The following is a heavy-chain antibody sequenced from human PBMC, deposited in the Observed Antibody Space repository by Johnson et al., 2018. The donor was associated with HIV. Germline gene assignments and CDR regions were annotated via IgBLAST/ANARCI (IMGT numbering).Heavy chain of an antibody. CDR3: ARADRLRMFFGVVIPSGHDAFDI. CDR2: INWNGGNR. J-gene: IGHJ3*02. CDR1: GFTFDDHG. Sequence: EQLVESGGGVVRPGGFLRLSCAASGFTFDDHGMSWVRQAPGKGLEWISGINWNGGNRGYADSVKGQFIISRDNGKHSLYLQLNSLRAEDTAVYYCARADRLRMFFGVVIPSGHDAFDIWGQGTMVTVSS. V-gene: IGHV3-20*04. D-gene: IGHD3-3*01.